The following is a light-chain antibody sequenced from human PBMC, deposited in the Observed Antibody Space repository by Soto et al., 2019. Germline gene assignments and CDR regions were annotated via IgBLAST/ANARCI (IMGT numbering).Light chain of an antibody. J-gene: IGKJ2*01. CDR2: GIS. V-gene: IGKV1-39*01. Sequence: DIQMTQSPSSLSASVGDRVTITCRASQSISTYLNWYQQKPGKAPKLLIYGISTLQRGVPSRFSGSGSGTDFPLTIRSLLTEEFATYYWQQGFRSPRTFGQGTKLEIK. CDR3: QQGFRSPRT. CDR1: QSISTY.